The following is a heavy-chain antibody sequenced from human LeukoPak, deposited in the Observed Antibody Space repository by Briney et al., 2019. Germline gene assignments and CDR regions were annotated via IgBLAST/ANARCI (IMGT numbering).Heavy chain of an antibody. D-gene: IGHD2-21*02. CDR1: GYTFTSYG. Sequence: ASVKVSCKASGYTFTSYGISWVRQAPGQGLEWMGWISAYNGNTNYAQKLQGRVTMTTDTSTSTAYMELRSLRSDDTAVYYCARGEVVVVTTNNWFDPGGKEPLVTVSS. CDR2: ISAYNGNT. V-gene: IGHV1-18*01. CDR3: ARGEVVVVTTNNWFDP. J-gene: IGHJ5*02.